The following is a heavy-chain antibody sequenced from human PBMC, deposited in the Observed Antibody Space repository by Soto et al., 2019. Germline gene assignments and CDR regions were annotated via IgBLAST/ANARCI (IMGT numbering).Heavy chain of an antibody. CDR1: GFSFSAYW. CDR2: IKQDESEK. D-gene: IGHD2-2*01. V-gene: IGHV3-7*03. Sequence: PGGSLRLSCAASGFSFSAYWMNWVRQAPGKGLEWVANIKQDESEKYYVDSVKGRSTISRDNAKNSLYLQMSNVRADDTAVYYCVKVLARGVGVPRFYFDSWGQGALVTVSS. J-gene: IGHJ4*02. CDR3: VKVLARGVGVPRFYFDS.